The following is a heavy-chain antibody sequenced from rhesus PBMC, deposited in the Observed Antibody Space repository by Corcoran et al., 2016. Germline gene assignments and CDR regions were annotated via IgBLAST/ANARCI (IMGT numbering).Heavy chain of an antibody. CDR1: GDLGGSTSW. V-gene: IGHV4-65*01. Sequence: QVQLQESGTGLVKPSETLSLTCAVSGDLGGSTSWWSWIRQYPGKGLQWIVDGSGSTSCYDPSLKSRVTMSPGTSNTYFSLMLTAVTAADTAIYYCARFRGNRGGFDYWGQGLLVTVSS. D-gene: IGHD1-44*01. CDR2: DGSGSTS. J-gene: IGHJ4*01. CDR3: ARFRGNRGGFDY.